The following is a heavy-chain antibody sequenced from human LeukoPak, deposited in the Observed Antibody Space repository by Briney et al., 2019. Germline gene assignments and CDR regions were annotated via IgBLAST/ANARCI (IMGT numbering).Heavy chain of an antibody. Sequence: PSETLSLTCTVSGGSISGYYWSWIRQPPGKGLEWIGYIYYSGSTNYNPSLKSRVTISVDTSKNQFSLKLSSVTAADTAVYYCARVGGSGYDPTYYYGMDVWGQGNPGHRLL. CDR2: IYYSGST. D-gene: IGHD5-12*01. J-gene: IGHJ6*02. CDR1: GGSISGYY. CDR3: ARVGGSGYDPTYYYGMDV. V-gene: IGHV4-59*01.